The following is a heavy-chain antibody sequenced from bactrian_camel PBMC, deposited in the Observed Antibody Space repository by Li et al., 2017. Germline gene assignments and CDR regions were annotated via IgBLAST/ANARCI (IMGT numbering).Heavy chain of an antibody. CDR2: IILRTGNA. D-gene: IGHD6*01. CDR1: GSTASTYA. CDR3: AEGRGSRGEHCYSLNY. Sequence: DVQLVESGGGSVQPGGSLRLSCVASGSTASTYAMAWFRQAPGREREGIASIILRTGNAAYGDSAKGRFTISQDSARNTVYLQMNNLQPEDTATYYCAEGRGSRGEHCYSLNYWGQGTQVTVS. J-gene: IGHJ4*01. V-gene: IGHV3S40*01.